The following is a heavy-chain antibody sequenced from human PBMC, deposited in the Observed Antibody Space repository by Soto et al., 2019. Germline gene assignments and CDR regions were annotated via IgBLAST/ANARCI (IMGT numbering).Heavy chain of an antibody. CDR1: GYTFTHYY. CDR2: INPTSGST. J-gene: IGHJ4*02. CDR3: ARDLAAGDH. Sequence: QVQLVQSGAEVKKPGDSVKLSCRTSGYTFTHYYIHWVRQAPGQGLEWLAIINPTSGSTNYAQDFKGRVTLTMDTSTTTVYMELSGLRAEDTAIFYCARDLAAGDHWGQGTLVTVSS. V-gene: IGHV1-46*01. D-gene: IGHD6-13*01.